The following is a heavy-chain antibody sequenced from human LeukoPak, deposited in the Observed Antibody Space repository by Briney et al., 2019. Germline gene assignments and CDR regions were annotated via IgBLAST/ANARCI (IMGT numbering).Heavy chain of an antibody. CDR3: SRESGGFCPFGY. CDR1: GGSITTTNF. Sequence: SGTLSLTCGVSGGSITTTNFWSWVRQPPEQGLEWIGEISLAGRTNYNPSLNGRVTMSLDESSNQLSLNLTSVTAADTAIYYCSRESGGFCPFGYWGQGTLVIVPS. J-gene: IGHJ4*02. CDR2: ISLAGRT. V-gene: IGHV4-4*02. D-gene: IGHD1-26*01.